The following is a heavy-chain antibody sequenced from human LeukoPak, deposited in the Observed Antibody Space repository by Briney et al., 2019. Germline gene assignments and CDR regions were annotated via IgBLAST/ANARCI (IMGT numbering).Heavy chain of an antibody. CDR3: TKGGQWLSDY. D-gene: IGHD6-19*01. CDR2: ISSNGGST. CDR1: GFTFSDYA. Sequence: PGGSLRLSCAASGFTFSDYAMSWVRQAPGEGLEYVSAISSNGGSTYYADSVKGRFTISRDNSKNSLFLQMNSLRTEDTALYYCTKGGQWLSDYWGQGTLVTVSS. J-gene: IGHJ4*02. V-gene: IGHV3-64*04.